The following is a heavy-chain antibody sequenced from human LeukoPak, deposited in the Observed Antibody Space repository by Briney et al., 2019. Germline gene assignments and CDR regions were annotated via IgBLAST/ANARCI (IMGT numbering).Heavy chain of an antibody. Sequence: GGSWGFSGAASEFTVSNYPRTGFARAPGKGLGWFSAFTGSGGNTYYADSVKGRFTISRDNSKNTLYLQMNSLRDEDTAVYYCAKWGDFDVLTGYYVPDFWGQGTLVTVSS. CDR1: EFTVSNYP. V-gene: IGHV3-23*01. J-gene: IGHJ4*02. CDR3: AKWGDFDVLTGYYVPDF. CDR2: FTGSGGNT. D-gene: IGHD3-9*01.